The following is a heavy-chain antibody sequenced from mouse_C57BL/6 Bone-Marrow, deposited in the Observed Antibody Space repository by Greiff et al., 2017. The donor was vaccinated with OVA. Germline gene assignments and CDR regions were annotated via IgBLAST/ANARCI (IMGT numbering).Heavy chain of an antibody. D-gene: IGHD1-1*01. V-gene: IGHV2-6*01. Sequence: VQLVESGPGLVAPSQSLSITCPVSGFSLTSYGVDWVRQSPGKGLEWLGVIWGVGSTNYNSALKSRLSISKDNTKSQVFLRMNSLQTDDTAMYYCVYGRFAYWGQGTLVTVSA. J-gene: IGHJ3*01. CDR1: GFSLTSYG. CDR3: VYGRFAY. CDR2: IWGVGST.